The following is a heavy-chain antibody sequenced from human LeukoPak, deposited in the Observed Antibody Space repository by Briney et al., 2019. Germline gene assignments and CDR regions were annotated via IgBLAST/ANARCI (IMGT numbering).Heavy chain of an antibody. V-gene: IGHV1-2*06. CDR1: GYTFTGYY. Sequence: GASVKVSCKTSGYTFTGYYMHWVRQAPGQGLEWMRRINPNSGGTNYARKFQGRVTMTRDTSITTAYMELSRLRSDDTAVYYCATDAWGYYDSSGYYRQADYWGQGTLVTVSS. D-gene: IGHD3-22*01. CDR2: INPNSGGT. J-gene: IGHJ4*02. CDR3: ATDAWGYYDSSGYYRQADY.